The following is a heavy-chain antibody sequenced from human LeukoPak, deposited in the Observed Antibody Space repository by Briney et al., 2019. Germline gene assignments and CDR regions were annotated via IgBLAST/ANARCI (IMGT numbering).Heavy chain of an antibody. V-gene: IGHV4-38-2*01. J-gene: IGHJ3*01. CDR3: ARRGIVWADPSALDF. Sequence: SETLSLTCAVSGYSISSGYYWGWIRQPPGKGLEWIANIYYDGRTYFNPSLKSRVTISKDTSKNQFSLKLSSVTAADTAVYYCARRGIVWADPSALDFWGQGRMVTVSS. CDR1: GYSISSGYY. D-gene: IGHD2-21*01. CDR2: IYYDGRT.